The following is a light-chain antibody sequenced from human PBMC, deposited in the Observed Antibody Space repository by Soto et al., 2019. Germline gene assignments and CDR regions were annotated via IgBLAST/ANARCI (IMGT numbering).Light chain of an antibody. J-gene: IGKJ5*01. CDR2: DTS. CDR3: QQYAGSPPT. V-gene: IGKV3-20*01. CDR1: QSVCSS. Sequence: DIVVTQSPSTLSVSPGERVTLSCRASQSVCSSLAWYQQKPGQAPRLLIYDTSNRATGIPDRFSGSGSGTDFTLTITRLEPEDFAVYFCQQYAGSPPTFGQGTRLEIK.